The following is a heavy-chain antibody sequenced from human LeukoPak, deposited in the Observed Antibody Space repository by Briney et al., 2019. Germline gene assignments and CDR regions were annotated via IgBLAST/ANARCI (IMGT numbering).Heavy chain of an antibody. V-gene: IGHV3-48*03. CDR1: GFTFSSYE. CDR3: ARDSTYYYGSGSYNNWEGFDY. D-gene: IGHD3-10*01. J-gene: IGHJ4*02. CDR2: ISSSGSTI. Sequence: TGGSLRLSCAASGFTFSSYEMNWVRQAPGKGLEWVSYISSSGSTIYYADSVKGRFTISRDNAKNSLYLQMNSLRAEDTAVYYCARDSTYYYGSGSYNNWEGFDYWGQGTLVTVSS.